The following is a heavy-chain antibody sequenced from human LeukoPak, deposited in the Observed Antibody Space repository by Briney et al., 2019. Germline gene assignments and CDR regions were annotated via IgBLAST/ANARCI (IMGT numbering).Heavy chain of an antibody. CDR2: INPNSGGT. D-gene: IGHD3-10*01. V-gene: IGHV1-2*02. Sequence: ASVKVSCKASGYTFTGYYMHWVRQAPGQGLEWMGWINPNSGGTNYAQKFQGRVTMTRDTSISTAYMELSRLRSDDTAVYYCATHILSMVRGVIPGGFWGQGTLVTVSS. CDR1: GYTFTGYY. CDR3: ATHILSMVRGVIPGGF. J-gene: IGHJ4*02.